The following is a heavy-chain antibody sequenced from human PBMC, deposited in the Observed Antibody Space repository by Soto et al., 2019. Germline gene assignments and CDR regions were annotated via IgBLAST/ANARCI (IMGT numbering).Heavy chain of an antibody. CDR3: ARVPVAIGYGKAV. CDR1: GGSISSDKCS. D-gene: IGHD2-2*02. V-gene: IGHV4-30-2*01. J-gene: IGHJ6*01. Sequence: QLQLQESGSGLVKPSQTLSLTCAVSGGSISSDKCSWSWIRQQPGKGLEWIGYIYHSGSTGYNPSLKLRAPISVDEARNQFPLKLSPVSDADAAVYFCARVPVAIGYGKAVWGEGATVAVSS. CDR2: IYHSGST.